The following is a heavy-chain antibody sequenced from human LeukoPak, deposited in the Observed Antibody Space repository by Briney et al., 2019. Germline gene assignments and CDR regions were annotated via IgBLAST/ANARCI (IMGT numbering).Heavy chain of an antibody. CDR3: ARGGDIVVVVAATFDY. Sequence: ASVKVSCKASGYTFTGYYMHWVRQAPGQGLEWMGWINPNSGGTNYAQKFQDWVTMTRDTSISTAYMELSRLRSDDTAVYYCARGGDIVVVVAATFDYWGQGTLVTVSS. D-gene: IGHD2-15*01. CDR1: GYTFTGYY. J-gene: IGHJ4*02. V-gene: IGHV1-2*04. CDR2: INPNSGGT.